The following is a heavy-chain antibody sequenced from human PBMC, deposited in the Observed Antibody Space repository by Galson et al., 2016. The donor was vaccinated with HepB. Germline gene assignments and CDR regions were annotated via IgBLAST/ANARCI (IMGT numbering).Heavy chain of an antibody. V-gene: IGHV3-7*01. Sequence: SLRLSCAASGFTFSNYWMSWVRQAPEKGLEWVANIKQDGNDKYYVDSVKGRFTISRDNAESSLYLQMNSLRAGDTAVYYCARAKQWKYYFDYWGQGTLVTVSS. D-gene: IGHD6-19*01. CDR1: GFTFSNYW. J-gene: IGHJ4*02. CDR3: ARAKQWKYYFDY. CDR2: IKQDGNDK.